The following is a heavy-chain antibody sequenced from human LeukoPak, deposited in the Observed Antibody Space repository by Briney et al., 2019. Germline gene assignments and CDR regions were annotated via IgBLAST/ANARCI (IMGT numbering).Heavy chain of an antibody. CDR3: AKVGVRINSGDY. Sequence: GGSLRLSCATSGLAVSTSVIYWFRQAPGKGPEWVSYIKDADAKPSYADSVKGRFTISRDNSKNTVYLEMNSLRAEDTALYYCAKVGVRINSGDYWGQGTLVTVSS. V-gene: IGHV3-23*01. D-gene: IGHD3-10*01. J-gene: IGHJ4*02. CDR1: GLAVSTSV. CDR2: IKDADAKP.